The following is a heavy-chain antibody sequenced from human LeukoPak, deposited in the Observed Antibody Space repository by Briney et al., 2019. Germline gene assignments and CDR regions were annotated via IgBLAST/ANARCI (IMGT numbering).Heavy chain of an antibody. D-gene: IGHD3-3*01. CDR1: GFTFSSYG. V-gene: IGHV3-30*03. CDR3: ARDVEYYFDY. CDR2: ISYDGSNK. J-gene: IGHJ4*02. Sequence: PGGSLRLSCAASGFTFSSYGMHWVRQAPGKGLEWVAVISYDGSNKYYVDSVKGRFTVSRDNSKNTLYLQMNSLRAEDTAVYYCARDVEYYFDYWGQGTLVTVSS.